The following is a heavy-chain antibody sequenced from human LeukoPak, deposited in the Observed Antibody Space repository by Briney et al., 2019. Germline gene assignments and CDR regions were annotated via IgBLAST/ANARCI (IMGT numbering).Heavy chain of an antibody. CDR1: GYTFTSYA. D-gene: IGHD2-2*01. CDR2: INAGNGNT. V-gene: IGHV1-3*01. CDR3: ARDLARSTWKYYFDY. Sequence: ASVNVSCKASGYTFTSYAMHWVRQAPGQRLEWMGWINAGNGNTKYSQKFQGRVTITRDTSASTAYMELSSLRSEDTAVYYCARDLARSTWKYYFDYWGQGTLVTVSS. J-gene: IGHJ4*02.